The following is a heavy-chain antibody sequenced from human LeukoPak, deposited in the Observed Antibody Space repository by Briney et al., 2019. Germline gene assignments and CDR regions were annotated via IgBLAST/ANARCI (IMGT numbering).Heavy chain of an antibody. Sequence: ASVKVSCKASGDTFSSYAISWVRQAPGQGLEWMGRIIPILGIANYAQKFQGRVTITADKSTSTAYMELSSLRSEDTAVYYCAPGAITGTTSDYWGQGTLVTVSS. J-gene: IGHJ4*02. V-gene: IGHV1-69*04. D-gene: IGHD1-7*01. CDR1: GDTFSSYA. CDR2: IIPILGIA. CDR3: APGAITGTTSDY.